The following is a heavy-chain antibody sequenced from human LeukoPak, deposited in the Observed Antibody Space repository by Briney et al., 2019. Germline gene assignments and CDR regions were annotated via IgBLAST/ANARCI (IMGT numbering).Heavy chain of an antibody. Sequence: PGGSLRHSCAASGFTFNRRGMHWVRQAPGKGLEWVAFIRYDGGEKFYADFVKGRFTISRDNSKNTLSLQLNTLRTEDTALYYCAKDGDDCIDYWGPGTLVTVSS. J-gene: IGHJ4*02. D-gene: IGHD2-21*01. CDR3: AKDGDDCIDY. CDR1: GFTFNRRG. CDR2: IRYDGGEK. V-gene: IGHV3-30*02.